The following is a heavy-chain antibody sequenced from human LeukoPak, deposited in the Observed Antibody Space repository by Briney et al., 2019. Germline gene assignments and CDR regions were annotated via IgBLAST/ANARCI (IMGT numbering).Heavy chain of an antibody. CDR2: INHSGST. CDR3: ARGYCSSTSCRYRTSSYGMDV. J-gene: IGHJ6*04. Sequence: KPSETLSHTCAVYGGSFSGYYWSWIRQPPGKGLEWIGEINHSGSTNYNPSLKSRVTISVDTSKNQFSLKLSSVTAADTAVYYCARGYCSSTSCRYRTSSYGMDVWGKGTTVTVSS. D-gene: IGHD2-2*01. V-gene: IGHV4-34*01. CDR1: GGSFSGYY.